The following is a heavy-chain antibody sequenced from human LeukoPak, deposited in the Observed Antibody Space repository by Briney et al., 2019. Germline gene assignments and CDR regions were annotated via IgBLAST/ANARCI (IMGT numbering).Heavy chain of an antibody. CDR3: VSRGQLDY. Sequence: SVKVSCKASGGTFSSYAISWVRQAPGQGLEWMGRIIPIFGIANYAQKFQGRVTITADKSTSTAYMELSSVRSEDTAVYYCVSRGQLDYWGQGNLVTVSS. CDR1: GGTFSSYA. D-gene: IGHD2-2*01. CDR2: IIPIFGIA. J-gene: IGHJ4*02. V-gene: IGHV1-69*04.